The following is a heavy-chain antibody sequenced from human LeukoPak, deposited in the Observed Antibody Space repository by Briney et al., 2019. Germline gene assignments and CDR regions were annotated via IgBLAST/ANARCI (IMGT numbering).Heavy chain of an antibody. D-gene: IGHD2-2*01. V-gene: IGHV1-69*02. CDR1: GGTFSSYT. CDR2: IIPILGIA. Sequence: ASVKVSCKASGGTFSSYTISCVRQAPGQGLEWMGRIIPILGIANYAQKFQGRVTITADKSTSTAYMELSSLRSEDAAVYYCARGPIVVVPAAPDYYYMDVWGKGTTVTVSS. CDR3: ARGPIVVVPAAPDYYYMDV. J-gene: IGHJ6*03.